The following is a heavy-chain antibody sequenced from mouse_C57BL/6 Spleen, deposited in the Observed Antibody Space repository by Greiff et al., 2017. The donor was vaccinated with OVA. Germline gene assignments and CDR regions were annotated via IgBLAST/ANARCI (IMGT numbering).Heavy chain of an antibody. CDR1: GFTFSSYG. V-gene: IGHV5-6*01. CDR2: ISSGGSYT. D-gene: IGHD1-1*01. J-gene: IGHJ2*01. Sequence: EVKLVESGGDLVKPGGSLKLSCAASGFTFSSYGMSWVRQTPDKRLEWVATISSGGSYTYYPDSVKGRFTISRDNAKNTLYLQMSSLKSEDTAMYYCARTVYYGSSLYYFDYWGQGTTLTVSS. CDR3: ARTVYYGSSLYYFDY.